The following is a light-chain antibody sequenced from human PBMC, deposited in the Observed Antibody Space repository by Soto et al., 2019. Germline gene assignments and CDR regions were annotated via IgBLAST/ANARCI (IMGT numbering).Light chain of an antibody. J-gene: IGKJ4*01. CDR3: QQYGSSPLT. V-gene: IGKV3-20*01. Sequence: IVLTQSPGTLSLSPGERATLSCRASQSVSNSYLAWYQQKPGQAPRLLIYGASSRATGIPDRFSGSGSGTDFTLTISRLAPEDFAVYYCQQYGSSPLTFGGGTKVEIK. CDR2: GAS. CDR1: QSVSNSY.